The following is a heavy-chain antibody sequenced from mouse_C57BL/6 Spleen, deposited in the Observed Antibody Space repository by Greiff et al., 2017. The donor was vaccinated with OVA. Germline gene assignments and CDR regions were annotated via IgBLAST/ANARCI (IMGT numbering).Heavy chain of an antibody. V-gene: IGHV1-50*01. CDR2: IDPSDSYT. CDR1: GYTFTSYW. D-gene: IGHD2-4*01. CDR3: ATGGRYEYDERAMDY. J-gene: IGHJ4*01. Sequence: QVQLQQPGAELVKPGASVKLSCKASGYTFTSYWMQWVKQRPGQGLEWIGEIDPSDSYTNYNQKFKGKATLTVDTSSSTAYMQLSSLTSEDSAVYYGATGGRYEYDERAMDYWGQGTSVTGSS.